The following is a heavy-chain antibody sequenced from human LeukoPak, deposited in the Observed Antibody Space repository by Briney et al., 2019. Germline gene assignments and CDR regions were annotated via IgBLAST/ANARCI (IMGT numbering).Heavy chain of an antibody. J-gene: IGHJ6*02. CDR2: IYYSGST. Sequence: SETLSLTCTVSGGSISSYYWSWIRQPPGKGLEWIGYIYYSGSTNYNPSLKSRVTISVDTSKSQFSLKLSSVTAADTAVYYCARSPYCSSTSCYEDYYGMDVWGQGTTVTVSS. CDR3: ARSPYCSSTSCYEDYYGMDV. D-gene: IGHD2-2*01. CDR1: GGSISSYY. V-gene: IGHV4-59*01.